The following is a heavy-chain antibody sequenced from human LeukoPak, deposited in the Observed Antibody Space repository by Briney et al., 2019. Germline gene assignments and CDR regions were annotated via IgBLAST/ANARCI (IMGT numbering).Heavy chain of an antibody. CDR3: ATNWSDFDY. CDR1: GFTFSDSY. V-gene: IGHV4-38-2*01. D-gene: IGHD1-1*01. CDR2: IYLGGTT. J-gene: IGHJ4*02. Sequence: GSLRLSCAASGFTFSDSYMSWIRQPPGQGLEWIASIYLGGTTYYTPSLKSRVTISVDTSKDQLSLRLSSVTAADTAVYYCATNWSDFDYWGPGTLVTVSS.